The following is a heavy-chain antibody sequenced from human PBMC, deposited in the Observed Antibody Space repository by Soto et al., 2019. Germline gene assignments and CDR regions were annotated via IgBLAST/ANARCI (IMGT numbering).Heavy chain of an antibody. Sequence: GGSLRLSCAASGFTFSSYAMHWVRQAPGKGLEWVAVISYDGSNKYYADSVKGRFTIFRDNSKNTLYLQMNSLRAEDTAVYYCARDPNLSGYYAYFDYWGQGTLVTVSS. CDR3: ARDPNLSGYYAYFDY. J-gene: IGHJ4*02. CDR2: ISYDGSNK. CDR1: GFTFSSYA. V-gene: IGHV3-30-3*01. D-gene: IGHD3-22*01.